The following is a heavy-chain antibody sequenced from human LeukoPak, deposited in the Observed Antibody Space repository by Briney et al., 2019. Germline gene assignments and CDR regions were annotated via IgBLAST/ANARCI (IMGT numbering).Heavy chain of an antibody. D-gene: IGHD1-7*01. J-gene: IGHJ3*02. CDR1: GYSISSGYY. V-gene: IGHV4-38-2*02. Sequence: PSETLSLTCTVSGYSISSGYYWGWIRQPPGKGLEWIGSIYHSGSTYYNPSLMSRVTISVDTSKNQFSLKLSSVTAADTAVYYCARDAYNWNYYDAFDIWGQGTMVTVSS. CDR2: IYHSGST. CDR3: ARDAYNWNYYDAFDI.